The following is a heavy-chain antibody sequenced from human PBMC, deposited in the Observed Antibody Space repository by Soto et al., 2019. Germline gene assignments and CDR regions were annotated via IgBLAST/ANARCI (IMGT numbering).Heavy chain of an antibody. CDR2: IYYSGST. V-gene: IGHV4-31*03. D-gene: IGHD3-9*01. CDR3: ARGEVRYFDSHYGMDV. Sequence: SETLSLTCTVSGGSISSGGYYWSWIRQHPGKGLEWIGYIYYSGSTYYNPSLKSRVTISVDTSKKQFSLKLSSVTAADKAVYYCARGEVRYFDSHYGMDVWGQGTTVTVSS. J-gene: IGHJ6*02. CDR1: GGSISSGGYY.